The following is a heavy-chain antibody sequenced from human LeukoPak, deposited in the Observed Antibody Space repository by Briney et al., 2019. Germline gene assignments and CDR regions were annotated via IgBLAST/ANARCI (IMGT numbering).Heavy chain of an antibody. CDR2: INPKSGDT. V-gene: IGHV1-2*02. J-gene: IGHJ4*02. CDR3: ARGPNTGAFDA. D-gene: IGHD7-27*01. Sequence: ASVKVSCKASGYTFSDYYMHWWRQAPGQRLEWLGWINPKSGDTNFAQNFQGRVTMTRDTSISTAYMELSSLTSVDRAVYYCARGPNTGAFDAWGQGTLVTVSS. CDR1: GYTFSDYY.